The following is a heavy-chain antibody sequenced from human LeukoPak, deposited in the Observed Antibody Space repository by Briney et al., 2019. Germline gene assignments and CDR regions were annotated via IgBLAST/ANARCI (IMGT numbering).Heavy chain of an antibody. J-gene: IGHJ4*02. CDR3: ARYVGSNYGYIDY. Sequence: SETLSLTCTVSGGSISSGGYYWSWIRQPPGKGLEWIGGMHYSGTTHCKSSLKSRVTISVDTSKNQFSLKLTSVSAADTAVYYCARYVGSNYGYIDYWGQGTLVAVSS. V-gene: IGHV4-39*01. D-gene: IGHD3-10*01. CDR2: MHYSGTT. CDR1: GGSISSGGYY.